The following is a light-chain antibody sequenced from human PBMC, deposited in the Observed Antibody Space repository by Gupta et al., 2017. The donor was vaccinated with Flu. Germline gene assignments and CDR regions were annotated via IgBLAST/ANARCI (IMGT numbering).Light chain of an antibody. Sequence: SYDLTQPPSVPVAPGQTDTIDCGAKGIGRRGVHWYQQRPGQAPVLVLYDTRDRPSGIPERISGSSSGNTATLIISRVGVGDEGDYYCQVWDSNNNFAIFGGGTKLTVL. V-gene: IGLV3-21*02. CDR2: DTR. CDR1: GIGRRG. J-gene: IGLJ2*01. CDR3: QVWDSNNNFAI.